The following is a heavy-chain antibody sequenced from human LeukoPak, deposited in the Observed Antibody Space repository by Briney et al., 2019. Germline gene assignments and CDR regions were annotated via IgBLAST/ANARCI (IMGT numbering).Heavy chain of an antibody. V-gene: IGHV1-24*01. J-gene: IGHJ4*02. CDR2: FDPEDGET. CDR3: TTDLYY. Sequence: KVSFQASVYTLNERAISWLRQTPGKGLQWMGGFDPEDGETIYAQKFRGRLTMTEDTSTDTAFMELSSLTSDDTAVYYCTTDLYYWGQGSLVTVSS. CDR1: VYTLNERA.